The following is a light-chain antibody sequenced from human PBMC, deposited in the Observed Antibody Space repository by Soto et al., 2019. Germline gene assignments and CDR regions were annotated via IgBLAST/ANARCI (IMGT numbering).Light chain of an antibody. J-gene: IGLJ2*01. CDR2: ENN. CDR3: GTWDSSLSAAV. Sequence: QSVLTQPPSVSAAPGQKVTISCSGSSSNIGNNYVSWYQQLPGKDPKLLIYENNKRPSGIPGRFSGSKSGTSATLGITGLQTGDKADYYCGTWDSSLSAAVFGGGTKLTVL. CDR1: SSNIGNNY. V-gene: IGLV1-51*02.